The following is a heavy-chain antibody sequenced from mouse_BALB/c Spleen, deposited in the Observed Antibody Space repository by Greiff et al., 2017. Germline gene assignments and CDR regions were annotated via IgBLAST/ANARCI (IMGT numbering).Heavy chain of an antibody. D-gene: IGHD1-1*01. CDR3: TRADYSPMDY. Sequence: QVQLQQPGAELVKPGASVKLSCKASGYTFTSYYMYWVKQRPGQGLEWIGGINPSNGGTNFNEKFKSKATLTVDKSSSTAYMQLSSLTSEDSAVYYCTRADYSPMDYWGQGTSVTVSS. CDR1: GYTFTSYY. CDR2: INPSNGGT. V-gene: IGHV1S81*02. J-gene: IGHJ4*01.